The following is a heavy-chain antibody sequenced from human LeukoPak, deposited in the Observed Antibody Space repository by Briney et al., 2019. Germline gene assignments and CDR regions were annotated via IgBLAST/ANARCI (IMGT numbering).Heavy chain of an antibody. CDR1: GDSVSSNSVA. V-gene: IGHV6-1*01. Sequence: SQTLSLTCAISGDSVSSNSVAWSWIRQSPSRGLEWLGRTYFRSRWYNDYAVSVKSRITINPDTSKNQFSLQLNSVTPEDTAVYYCAREHYTSGWYDNWGQGTLVTVSS. D-gene: IGHD6-19*01. CDR3: AREHYTSGWYDN. CDR2: TYFRSRWYN. J-gene: IGHJ4*02.